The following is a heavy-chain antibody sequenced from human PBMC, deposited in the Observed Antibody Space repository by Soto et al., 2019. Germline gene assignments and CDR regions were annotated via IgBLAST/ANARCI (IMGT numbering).Heavy chain of an antibody. CDR3: ATNIVGATWRPSGWFDP. CDR2: IYYSGST. D-gene: IGHD1-26*01. J-gene: IGHJ5*02. CDR1: GGSISSSTYY. V-gene: IGHV4-39*01. Sequence: QVQLQESGPGLVRPSETLSLTCTVSGGSISSSTYYWGWIRQPPGQGLEWIGSIYYSGSTYYNPSLKSRVTISADTSKNQCSLKLSSVTAADTAVYYCATNIVGATWRPSGWFDPWGQGTLVTVSS.